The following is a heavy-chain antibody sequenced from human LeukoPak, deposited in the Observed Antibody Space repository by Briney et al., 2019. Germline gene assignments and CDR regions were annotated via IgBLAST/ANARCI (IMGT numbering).Heavy chain of an antibody. D-gene: IGHD2-2*01. J-gene: IGHJ5*02. CDR3: ARGRGYQRFNWFDP. CDR2: INPNSGGT. Sequence: ASVKVSCKASGYTFTGYYMHWVRQAPGQGLEWMGWINPNSGGTNYAQKFQGRVTMTRDTSISTAYMELSSLRSEDTAVYYCARGRGYQRFNWFDPWGQGTLVTVSS. CDR1: GYTFTGYY. V-gene: IGHV1-2*02.